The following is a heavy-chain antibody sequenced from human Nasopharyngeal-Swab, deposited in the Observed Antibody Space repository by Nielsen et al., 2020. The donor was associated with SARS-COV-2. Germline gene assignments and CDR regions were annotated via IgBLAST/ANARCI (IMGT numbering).Heavy chain of an antibody. CDR1: GFTFSSYS. CDR2: ISSSSSYI. Sequence: LKISCAASGFTFSSYSMNWVRQAPGKGLEWVSSISSSSSYIYYADSVKGRFTISRDNAKNSLYLQMNSLRAEDTAVYYCARRVGYCSGGSCYSTPPIDYWGQGTLVTVSS. J-gene: IGHJ4*02. D-gene: IGHD2-15*01. V-gene: IGHV3-21*01. CDR3: ARRVGYCSGGSCYSTPPIDY.